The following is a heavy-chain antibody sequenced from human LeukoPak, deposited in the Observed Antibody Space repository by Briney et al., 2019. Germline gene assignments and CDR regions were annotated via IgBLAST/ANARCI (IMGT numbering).Heavy chain of an antibody. CDR3: ARDQIYGGHYDILTGYPYYYYYYMDV. CDR2: IYQSGST. Sequence: SETLSLTCTVSGFSISSGYSWGWIRQPPGKGLEWIGSIYQSGSTYYNPSLKSRVTMSVDTSKNQFSLKLSSVTAADTAVYYCARDQIYGGHYDILTGYPYYYYYYMDVWGKGTTVTISS. D-gene: IGHD3-9*01. J-gene: IGHJ6*03. V-gene: IGHV4-38-2*02. CDR1: GFSISSGYS.